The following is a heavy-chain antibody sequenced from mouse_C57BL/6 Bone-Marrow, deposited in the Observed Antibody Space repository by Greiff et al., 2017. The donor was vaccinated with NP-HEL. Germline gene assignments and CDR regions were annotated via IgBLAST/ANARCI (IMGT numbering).Heavy chain of an antibody. CDR1: GFNIKDYY. CDR2: IDPEDGDT. D-gene: IGHD1-1*02. Sequence: EVQLQQSGAELVTPGASVKLSCTASGFNIKDYYMHWVKQRPEQGLEWIGRIDPEDGDTEYAPKFQGKATMTADTSSNTAYLQLSSLTSEDTAVYYCTTRGYGRPWFAYWGQGTLVTVSA. J-gene: IGHJ3*01. V-gene: IGHV14-1*01. CDR3: TTRGYGRPWFAY.